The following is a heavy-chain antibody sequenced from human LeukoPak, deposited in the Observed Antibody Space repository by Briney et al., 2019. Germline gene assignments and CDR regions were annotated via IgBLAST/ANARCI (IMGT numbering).Heavy chain of an antibody. D-gene: IGHD5-18*01. Sequence: GGSLRLSCAASGFTFSSYGMHWVRQAPCKGLEWVAFVRYDGSNKYYADSVKGRFTISRDSSKNTLYLQMNSLRPEDTAVYYCAKGRGQSYPHYYFDSWGQGTLVTVSS. J-gene: IGHJ4*02. V-gene: IGHV3-30*02. CDR3: AKGRGQSYPHYYFDS. CDR1: GFTFSSYG. CDR2: VRYDGSNK.